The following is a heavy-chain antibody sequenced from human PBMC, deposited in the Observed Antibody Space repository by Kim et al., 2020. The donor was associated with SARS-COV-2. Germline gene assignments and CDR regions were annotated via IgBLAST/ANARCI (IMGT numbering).Heavy chain of an antibody. CDR1: GFTFDDYT. CDR2: ISWDGGST. D-gene: IGHD1-1*01. CDR3: AKDRGNEYEGDAFDI. V-gene: IGHV3-43*01. J-gene: IGHJ3*02. Sequence: GGSLRLSCAASGFTFDDYTMHWVRQAPGKGLEWVSLISWDGGSTYYADSVKGRFTISRDNSKNSLYLQMNSLRTEDTALYYCAKDRGNEYEGDAFDIWGQGTMVTVSS.